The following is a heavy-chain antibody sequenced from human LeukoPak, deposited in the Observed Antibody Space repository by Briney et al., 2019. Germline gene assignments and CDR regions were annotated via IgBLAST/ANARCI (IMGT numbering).Heavy chain of an antibody. CDR3: ASPHGRAVGGRRGFDY. V-gene: IGHV4-39*01. J-gene: IGHJ4*02. CDR2: IYYSGST. Sequence: SETLSLTCTVSGGSISSSSYYWGWIRQPPGKGLEWIGSIYYSGSTYYNLSLKSRVTISVDTSKNQFSLKLSSVTAADTAVYYCASPHGRAVGGRRGFDYWGQGTLVTVSS. CDR1: GGSISSSSYY. D-gene: IGHD6-19*01.